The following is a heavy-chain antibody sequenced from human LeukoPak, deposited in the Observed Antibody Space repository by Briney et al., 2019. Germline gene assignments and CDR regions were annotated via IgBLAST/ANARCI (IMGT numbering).Heavy chain of an antibody. CDR3: ASPGLEDAVIRWPLGY. CDR1: GFTFSSYG. J-gene: IGHJ4*02. CDR2: IWYDGSNK. V-gene: IGHV3-33*01. D-gene: IGHD3-22*01. Sequence: GGPLRLSCSASGFTFSSYGMHWVRPAPGKGLEGVAVIWYDGSNKYYADSVKGRFTISRDNSKNTLYLQMNSLRAEDTAVYYCASPGLEDAVIRWPLGYWGQGTLVTVSS.